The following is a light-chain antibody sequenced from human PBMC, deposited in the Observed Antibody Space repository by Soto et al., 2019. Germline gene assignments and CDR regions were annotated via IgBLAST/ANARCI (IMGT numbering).Light chain of an antibody. CDR1: QSIRIW. CDR2: KAS. J-gene: IGKJ4*01. V-gene: IGKV1-5*03. CDR3: QQYDSFPLT. Sequence: DIQMTQSPSTLSASVGDRVTITCRASQSIRIWLSWYQQKPGKAPKLLIYKASDLESGVPSRFSGSGSGTEFTLTSSSLHPDDFATYFCQQYDSFPLTFGGGTKVEIK.